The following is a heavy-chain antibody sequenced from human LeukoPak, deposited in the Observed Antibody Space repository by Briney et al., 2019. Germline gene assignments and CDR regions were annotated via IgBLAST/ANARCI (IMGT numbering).Heavy chain of an antibody. D-gene: IGHD1-26*01. CDR2: ISGSGGST. Sequence: GGSLRLSCAASGFTFSSYAMSWVRQAPGKGLEWVSAISGSGGSTYYADSVRGRFTISRDNSKNTLYLQMNSLRAEDTAVYYCSKVRIVGATTGAFDIWGQGTMVTVSS. CDR3: SKVRIVGATTGAFDI. CDR1: GFTFSSYA. V-gene: IGHV3-23*01. J-gene: IGHJ3*02.